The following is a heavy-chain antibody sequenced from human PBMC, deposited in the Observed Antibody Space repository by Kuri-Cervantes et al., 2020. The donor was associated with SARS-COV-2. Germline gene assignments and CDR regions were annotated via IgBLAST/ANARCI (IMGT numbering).Heavy chain of an antibody. CDR1: GGSFSGYY. D-gene: IGHD3-3*01. J-gene: IGHJ4*02. Sequence: QTLSLTCAVYGGSFSGYYWSWIRQPPGKGLEWIGEINHSGSTNYNPSLKSRVTISVDTSKNQFSLKLSSVTAADTAVHYCARGTRYYDFWSGYLNWGQGTLVTVSS. V-gene: IGHV4-34*01. CDR3: ARGTRYYDFWSGYLN. CDR2: INHSGST.